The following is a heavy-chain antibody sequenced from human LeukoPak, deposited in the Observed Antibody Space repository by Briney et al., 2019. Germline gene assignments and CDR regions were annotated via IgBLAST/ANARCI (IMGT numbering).Heavy chain of an antibody. V-gene: IGHV3-21*01. J-gene: IGHJ6*03. CDR1: GFTFSSYS. CDR3: ARERAVTTGIRSYYYYYMDV. CDR2: ISSSSSYI. D-gene: IGHD4-11*01. Sequence: GGSLRLSCAASGFTFSSYSMNWVRQAPGKGLEWVSSISSSSSYIYYADSVKGRFTISRDNAKNSLYLQTNSLRAEDTAVYYCARERAVTTGIRSYYYYYMDVWGKGTTVTVSS.